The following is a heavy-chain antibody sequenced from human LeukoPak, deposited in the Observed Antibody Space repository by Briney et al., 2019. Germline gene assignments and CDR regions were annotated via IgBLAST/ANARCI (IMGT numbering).Heavy chain of an antibody. CDR1: GGSIGSGDYY. D-gene: IGHD5-24*01. CDR2: IYYSGTT. V-gene: IGHV4-30-4*08. Sequence: SETLSLTCTVSGGSIGSGDYYWSWIRQPPGKGLEWIGYIYYSGTTYYNPSLKSRVSISVDTSKNQFSLKLSSVTAADTAVYYCARAVEASLQPRFDPWGQGSLVTVSS. J-gene: IGHJ5*02. CDR3: ARAVEASLQPRFDP.